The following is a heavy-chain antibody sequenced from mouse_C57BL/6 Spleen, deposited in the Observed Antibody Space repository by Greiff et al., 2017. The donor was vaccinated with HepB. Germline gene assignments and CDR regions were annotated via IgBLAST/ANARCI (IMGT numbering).Heavy chain of an antibody. D-gene: IGHD1-1*01. CDR3: AREDGSSAYFDY. CDR1: GYTFTSYW. CDR2: IYPGSGST. J-gene: IGHJ2*01. V-gene: IGHV1-55*01. Sequence: QVQLQQSGAELVKPGASVKMSCKASGYTFTSYWITWVKQRPGQGLEWIGDIYPGSGSTNYNEKFKSKATLTVDTSSSTAYMQLSSLTSEDSAVYYCAREDGSSAYFDYWGQGTTLTVSS.